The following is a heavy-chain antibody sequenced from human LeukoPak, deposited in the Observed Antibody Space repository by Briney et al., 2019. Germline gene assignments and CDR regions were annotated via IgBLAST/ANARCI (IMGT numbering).Heavy chain of an antibody. V-gene: IGHV3-23*01. CDR1: GFTFSSYA. D-gene: IGHD2-2*01. CDR2: ITGSGGST. CDR3: AKDHCSSSSCPLDY. Sequence: RPGGSLRLSCAASGFTFSSYAMSWVRHARGEGLEWGSAITGSGGSTYYAYSVERLFNIPRDNSKNTLYLQMNSLRAEDTAVYYCAKDHCSSSSCPLDYWGQGTLVTVSS. J-gene: IGHJ4*02.